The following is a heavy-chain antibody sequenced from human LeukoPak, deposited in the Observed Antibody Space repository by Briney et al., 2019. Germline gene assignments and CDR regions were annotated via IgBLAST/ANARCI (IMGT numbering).Heavy chain of an antibody. D-gene: IGHD6-13*01. CDR3: AKDHSPFDY. V-gene: IGHV3-23*01. CDR2: ISGSGGST. CDR1: GFIFSSYA. J-gene: IGHJ4*02. Sequence: PGGSLRLSCAASGFIFSSYAMSWVRQAPGKGLEWVSTISGSGGSTYYADSVKGRFTISRDNSKNTLYPQMNSLRAEDTAVYYCAKDHSPFDYWGQGTLVTVSS.